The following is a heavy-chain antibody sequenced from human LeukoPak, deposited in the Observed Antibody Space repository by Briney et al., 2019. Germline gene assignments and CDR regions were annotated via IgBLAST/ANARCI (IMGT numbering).Heavy chain of an antibody. J-gene: IGHJ5*02. CDR3: ARAYGGYNWSDP. Sequence: PGGPLRLSCAASGFSFSRYSMNWVGQAPGKGLEWVSSISSSSTYIYYADSVKGRFTISRDNAKNSLYLQMKSLRAEDTAVYYCARAYGGYNWSDPWGQGTLVTVSS. CDR2: ISSSSTYI. V-gene: IGHV3-21*01. CDR1: GFSFSRYS. D-gene: IGHD4-23*01.